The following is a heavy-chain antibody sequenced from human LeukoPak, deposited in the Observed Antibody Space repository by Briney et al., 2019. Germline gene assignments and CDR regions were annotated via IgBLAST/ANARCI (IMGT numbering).Heavy chain of an antibody. CDR3: AKVAIFGVVIPFYFDY. CDR2: ISGSGGST. J-gene: IGHJ4*02. Sequence: GGSLRLSCAASGFTFSSYAMSWVRQAPGKGLEWVSAISGSGGSTYYADSVKGRFTISRDNSKNTLYLQMNSLRAEDTAVYYCAKVAIFGVVIPFYFDYWGQGALVTVSS. D-gene: IGHD3-3*01. V-gene: IGHV3-23*01. CDR1: GFTFSSYA.